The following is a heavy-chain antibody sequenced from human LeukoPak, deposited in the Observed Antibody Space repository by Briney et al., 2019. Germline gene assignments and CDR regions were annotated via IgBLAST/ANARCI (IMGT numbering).Heavy chain of an antibody. V-gene: IGHV4-34*01. D-gene: IGHD6-13*01. Sequence: SETLSLTCAVYGGSFSGYYWSWIRQPPGKGLEWIGEINHSGSTNYNPSLKSRVTISVDTSKNQFSLKLSSVTAADTAVYYCAAGITAAAGTYYFDYWGQGTLVTVSS. CDR2: INHSGST. J-gene: IGHJ4*02. CDR1: GGSFSGYY. CDR3: AAGITAAAGTYYFDY.